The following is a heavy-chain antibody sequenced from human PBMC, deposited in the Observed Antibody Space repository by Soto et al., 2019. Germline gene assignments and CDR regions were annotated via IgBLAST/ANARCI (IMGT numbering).Heavy chain of an antibody. CDR3: AREYTAAERYYGMDV. CDR2: INPNSGGT. D-gene: IGHD6-13*01. J-gene: IGHJ6*02. Sequence: QVRLVQSGAEVKKPGASVKVSCKASGYTFTGYYMHWVRQAPGQGLEWMGWINPNSGGTNYAQKFQGWVTMTRDTSISTAYMELSRLRSDDTAVYYCAREYTAAERYYGMDVWGQGTTVTVSS. V-gene: IGHV1-2*04. CDR1: GYTFTGYY.